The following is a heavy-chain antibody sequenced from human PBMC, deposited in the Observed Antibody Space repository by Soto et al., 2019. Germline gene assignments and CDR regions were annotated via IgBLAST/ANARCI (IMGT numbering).Heavy chain of an antibody. Sequence: LGRSLRLSCAASGVTFSIYAMTWFRQAPGKELEGGSDNSGSGGSRYYAASVKGQFNISREKCKNTVYLQMVCLRAEGTAVYYCAKYTDNYGSDHPFDYWGQGTLVTVSS. CDR3: AKYTDNYGSDHPFDY. CDR1: GVTFSIYA. CDR2: NSGSGGSR. D-gene: IGHD3-10*01. V-gene: IGHV3-23*01. J-gene: IGHJ4*02.